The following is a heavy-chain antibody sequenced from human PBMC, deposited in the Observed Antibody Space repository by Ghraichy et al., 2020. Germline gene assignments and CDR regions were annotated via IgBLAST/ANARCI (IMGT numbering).Heavy chain of an antibody. Sequence: GGSLRLSCAASGFTFDDYAMHWVRQAPGKGLEWVSLISGDGGSTYYADSVKGRFTISRDNNKNSLYLQMNSLRTEDTALYYCAKDIGGAATVSDAFDIWGQGTMVTVSS. CDR3: AKDIGGAATVSDAFDI. J-gene: IGHJ3*02. CDR1: GFTFDDYA. V-gene: IGHV3-43*02. CDR2: ISGDGGST. D-gene: IGHD2-15*01.